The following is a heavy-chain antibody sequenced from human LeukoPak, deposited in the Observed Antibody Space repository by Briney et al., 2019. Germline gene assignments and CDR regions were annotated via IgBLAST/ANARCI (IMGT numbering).Heavy chain of an antibody. V-gene: IGHV3-30*18. CDR2: ISYDGSNK. CDR1: GFTLSSYG. Sequence: PGGSLRLSCAASGFTLSSYGIHWVRQAPGKGLEWVAVISYDGSNKYYADSVKGRFTISRDNSKNTLYLQMNSLRAEDTAVYYCAKGRCSSTSCYLGDSNWFDPWGQGTLVTVSS. CDR3: AKGRCSSTSCYLGDSNWFDP. J-gene: IGHJ5*02. D-gene: IGHD2-2*01.